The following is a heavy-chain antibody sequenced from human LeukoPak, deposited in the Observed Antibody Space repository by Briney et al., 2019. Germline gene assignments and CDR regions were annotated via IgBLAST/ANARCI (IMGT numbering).Heavy chain of an antibody. CDR3: ATSFWSDDAFDI. J-gene: IGHJ3*02. CDR1: GFTFSSHW. Sequence: GGSLRLSCAASGFTFSSHWMSWVRQAPGKGLEWVANIKQGGSEKYYVDSVKGRFTISRDNAKNSLYLQMNSLRAEDTAVYYCATSFWSDDAFDIWGQGTMVTVSS. D-gene: IGHD3-3*01. CDR2: IKQGGSEK. V-gene: IGHV3-7*01.